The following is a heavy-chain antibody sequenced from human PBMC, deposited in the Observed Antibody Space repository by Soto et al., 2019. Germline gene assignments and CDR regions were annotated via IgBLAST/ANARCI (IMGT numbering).Heavy chain of an antibody. CDR3: TSDSGVHSSPRWFDP. CDR1: RFTFSNAW. J-gene: IGHJ5*02. Sequence: EVQLVESGGGLVEPGGSLRLSCVASRFTFSNAWLSWVRQAPGKGLEWVGQIRSKSDGGAAYYAAPVKGRFTISRDDSKNTVYRQMNSLQSDDTAMYYCTSDSGVHSSPRWFDPWGQGTLVTVSS. CDR2: IRSKSDGGAA. D-gene: IGHD1-26*01. V-gene: IGHV3-15*06.